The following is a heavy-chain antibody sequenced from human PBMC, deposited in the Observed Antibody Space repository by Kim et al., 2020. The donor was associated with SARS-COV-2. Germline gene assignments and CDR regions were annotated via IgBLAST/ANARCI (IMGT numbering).Heavy chain of an antibody. V-gene: IGHV1-69*13. CDR2: IIHFSGVT. J-gene: IGHJ6*02. Sequence: SVKVSCKAAGGTFYNYAITWVRQAPGQGLEWMGGIIHFSGVTNYAQKFQGRVTITADESTSTVYMEMSSLRSEDTAVYYCAKVLGDSSGYYLHYYGLDVWGQGAAVTVSS. D-gene: IGHD3-22*01. CDR1: GGTFYNYA. CDR3: AKVLGDSSGYYLHYYGLDV.